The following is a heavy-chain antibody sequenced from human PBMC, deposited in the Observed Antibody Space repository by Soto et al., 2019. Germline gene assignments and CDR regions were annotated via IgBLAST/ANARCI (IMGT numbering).Heavy chain of an antibody. CDR2: IGGGGADT. D-gene: IGHD3-10*01. CDR1: GFTFSDFA. V-gene: IGHV3-23*01. J-gene: IGHJ5*02. CDR3: AIDAVPYNGQWDWFDP. Sequence: DVQLLESGGGLVQPGGSLRLSCVASGFTFSDFAMTWLRQAPGKGLEWVSSIGGGGADTYYADSVKGRFTISRDNSKDNLYLQMTRLRAEETAVYYCAIDAVPYNGQWDWFDPWRQGTLVTVSS.